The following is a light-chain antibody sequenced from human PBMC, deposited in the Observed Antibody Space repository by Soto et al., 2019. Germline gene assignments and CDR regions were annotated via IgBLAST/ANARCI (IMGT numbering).Light chain of an antibody. CDR1: SSDVGGYNA. V-gene: IGLV2-14*01. CDR3: NSFRVNRLYV. J-gene: IGLJ1*01. Sequence: ARTEPGSVVGSRGQTIINYNTGTSSDVGGYNAVSWYQHRPGKAPKLIIYEVTHRPAGISDRFSASKSGNTASLTISGLQAEDEGDYYCNSFRVNRLYVFGTGPKVTVL. CDR2: EVT.